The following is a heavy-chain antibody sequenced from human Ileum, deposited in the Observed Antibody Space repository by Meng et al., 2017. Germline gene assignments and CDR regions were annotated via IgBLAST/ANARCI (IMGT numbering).Heavy chain of an antibody. CDR3: AHIFDS. CDR2: MNLGGSP. J-gene: IGHJ4*02. Sequence: QVQLQEWGPGRVSPAGTLSLTGAVSGRSISSSYWWSWVRQPPGKGLEWIAEMNLGGSPNYNPSLKSRVTMSVDKSNDHLSLQLTSVTAADTAVYYCAHIFDSWGQGTLVTVSS. V-gene: IGHV4-4*02. CDR1: GRSISSSYW.